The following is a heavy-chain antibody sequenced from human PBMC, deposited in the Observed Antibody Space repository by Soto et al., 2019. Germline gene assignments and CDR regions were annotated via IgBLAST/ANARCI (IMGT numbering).Heavy chain of an antibody. CDR2: INAGNGNT. Sequence: QVQLVQSGAEVKKPGASVKVSCKASGYTFTSYAMHWVRQAPGQRLEWMGWINAGNGNTKYSQKFQGRVTITRDTSASTAYMELSSLRSEDTAVYFCARSIVVVTAADYWGSGTLVTDSS. CDR3: ARSIVVVTAADY. D-gene: IGHD2-21*02. CDR1: GYTFTSYA. J-gene: IGHJ4*02. V-gene: IGHV1-3*01.